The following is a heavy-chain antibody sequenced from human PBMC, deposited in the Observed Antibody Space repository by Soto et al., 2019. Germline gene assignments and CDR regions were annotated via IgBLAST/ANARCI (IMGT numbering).Heavy chain of an antibody. V-gene: IGHV1-2*04. CDR2: INPNSGGT. Sequence: QVQLVQSGAEVKKPGASVKVSCKASGYTFTGYYMHWVRQAPGQGLEWMGWINPNSGGTNYAQKFQGWVTMTSDTSISTAYMELSRLRSDDTAVYYCARGGSSPTPSYCYYGMDVWGQGTTVTVSS. J-gene: IGHJ6*02. D-gene: IGHD6-6*01. CDR1: GYTFTGYY. CDR3: ARGGSSPTPSYCYYGMDV.